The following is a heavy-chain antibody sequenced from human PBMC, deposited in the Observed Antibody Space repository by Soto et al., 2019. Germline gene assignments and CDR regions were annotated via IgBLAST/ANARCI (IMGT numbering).Heavy chain of an antibody. D-gene: IGHD1-7*01. V-gene: IGHV6-1*01. Sequence: SHTLSLPCAISGNSVSSNSAALNFIKMSPSRGLEWLARTYYRSRWYNDYAVSVRSRITVNPDTSKNQFSLQLTSVTPEDTAVYYCAGTTSHQWYYMDVWGKGTTVTVS. CDR2: TYYRSRWYN. CDR1: GNSVSSNSAA. CDR3: AGTTSHQWYYMDV. J-gene: IGHJ6*03.